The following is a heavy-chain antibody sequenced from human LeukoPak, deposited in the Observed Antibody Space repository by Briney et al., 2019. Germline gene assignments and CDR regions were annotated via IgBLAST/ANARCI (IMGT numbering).Heavy chain of an antibody. CDR2: IGIVGDT. V-gene: IGHV3-13*01. D-gene: IGHD6-13*01. CDR1: GFTVSKYD. Sequence: QAGGSLRLSCAASGFTVSKYDMHWVRQATGKGLEWVSAIGIVGDTYYRGSVKGRFTMSRENGNNNVYLQMNSLRDGDTAVYYCTTDELGSRSLGSVETAGLAIDGFDIWGQGTMVTVSS. CDR3: TTDELGSRSLGSVETAGLAIDGFDI. J-gene: IGHJ3*02.